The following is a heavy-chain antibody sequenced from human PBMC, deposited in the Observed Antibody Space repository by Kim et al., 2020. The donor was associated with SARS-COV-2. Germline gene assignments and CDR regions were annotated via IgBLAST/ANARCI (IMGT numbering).Heavy chain of an antibody. D-gene: IGHD3-16*01. V-gene: IGHV3-23*01. CDR3: AKEFAAFGGPLLHYFDY. J-gene: IGHJ4*02. Sequence: KGRFTIARDNSKNTLYLQMTSLRAEDTAVYYCAKEFAAFGGPLLHYFDYWGQGTLVTVSS.